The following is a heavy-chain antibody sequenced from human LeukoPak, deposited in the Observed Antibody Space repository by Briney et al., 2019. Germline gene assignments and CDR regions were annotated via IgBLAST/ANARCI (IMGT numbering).Heavy chain of an antibody. J-gene: IGHJ4*02. D-gene: IGHD5-12*01. CDR3: ARSYSGYEAFDY. CDR1: GGSFSGYY. V-gene: IGHV3-11*04. Sequence: LSLTCAVYGGSFSGYYWSWIRQPPGKGLEWVSYISSSSPTIFYADSVKGRFTISRDNAKNSLYLQMNSLRAEDTAVYYCARSYSGYEAFDYWGQGTLVTVSS. CDR2: ISSSSPTI.